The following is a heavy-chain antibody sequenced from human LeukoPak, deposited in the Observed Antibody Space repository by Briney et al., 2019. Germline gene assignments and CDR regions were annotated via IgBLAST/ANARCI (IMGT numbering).Heavy chain of an antibody. J-gene: IGHJ5*02. V-gene: IGHV4-59*01. CDR2: IYYSGST. D-gene: IGHD3-10*01. Sequence: SETLSLTCTVSGGSISSYYWSWIRQPPGKGLEWIGYIYYSGSTNYNPSLKSRVTISVDTSKNQFSLKLSSVTAADTAVYYCARAGSSGPKYNWFDPWGQGTLVTVSS. CDR1: GGSISSYY. CDR3: ARAGSSGPKYNWFDP.